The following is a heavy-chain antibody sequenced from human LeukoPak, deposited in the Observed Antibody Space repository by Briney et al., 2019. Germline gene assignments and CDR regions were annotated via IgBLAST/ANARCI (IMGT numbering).Heavy chain of an antibody. V-gene: IGHV7-4-1*02. D-gene: IGHD5-12*01. CDR2: INTNTGNP. Sequence: GASVKVSCKASGYTFTSYAMNWVRQAPGQGLEWMGWINTNTGNPTYAQGFTGRFVFSLDTSVSTAYLQISSLKAEDTAVYYCARDLGVATIRGYAFDIWGQGTMVTVSS. CDR3: ARDLGVATIRGYAFDI. J-gene: IGHJ3*02. CDR1: GYTFTSYA.